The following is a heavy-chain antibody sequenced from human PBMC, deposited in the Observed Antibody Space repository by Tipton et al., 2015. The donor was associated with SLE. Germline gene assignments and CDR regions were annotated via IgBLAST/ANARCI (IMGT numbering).Heavy chain of an antibody. CDR1: GVSISSAYY. CDR3: ARHDYDDNGYYRHYFDY. J-gene: IGHJ4*02. Sequence: TLSLTCAVSGVSISSAYYWGWIRQSPEKGLEWIGSISHSGNIYYNPSLKSRVTMSMDTSRNEVFLSLNSVTAADTAVYYCARHDYDDNGYYRHYFDYWGQGTLVTVSS. V-gene: IGHV4-38-2*01. D-gene: IGHD3-22*01. CDR2: ISHSGNI.